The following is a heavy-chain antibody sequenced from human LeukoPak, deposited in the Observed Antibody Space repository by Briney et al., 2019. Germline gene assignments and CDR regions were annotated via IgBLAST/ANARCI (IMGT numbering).Heavy chain of an antibody. Sequence: GGSLRLSCTASGFSFSSFAMHWVRQAPGKGLEWVAVISYDAKTIYYADSVKGRLIISRDQSKNTLYLQMNSLRTEDTAVYYCAKRLITWDLDYWGQGARVTVTT. J-gene: IGHJ4*02. D-gene: IGHD1-26*01. CDR2: ISYDAKTI. CDR1: GFSFSSFA. CDR3: AKRLITWDLDY. V-gene: IGHV3-30*18.